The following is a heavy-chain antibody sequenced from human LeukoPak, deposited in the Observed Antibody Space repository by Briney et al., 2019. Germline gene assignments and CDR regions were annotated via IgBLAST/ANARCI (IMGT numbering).Heavy chain of an antibody. D-gene: IGHD3-10*01. CDR1: GFTFSSYW. CDR3: GRYYYGSRMDV. Sequence: PGGSLRLSCAASGFTFSSYWMHWVRRAPGKGLVWVSRINSDGSSTAYADSVQGRFTISRDNAKNTLYLQMNSLRAEDTAVYYCGRYYYGSRMDVWGQGTTVTVSS. J-gene: IGHJ6*02. CDR2: INSDGSST. V-gene: IGHV3-74*01.